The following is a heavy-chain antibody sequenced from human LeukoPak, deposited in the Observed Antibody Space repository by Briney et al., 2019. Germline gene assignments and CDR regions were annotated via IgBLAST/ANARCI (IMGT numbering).Heavy chain of an antibody. J-gene: IGHJ4*02. CDR2: IRYDGSNK. Sequence: GGSLRLSCAASGFTFSTYGMHWVRQAPGKGLEWVAFIRYDGSNKYYADSVKGRFTISRDNSKDTLYLQMNSLRGEDTAVYFCAKDKDPWKSTAISDFDYWGQGTLVTVSS. CDR3: AKDKDPWKSTAISDFDY. CDR1: GFTFSTYG. D-gene: IGHD1-1*01. V-gene: IGHV3-30*02.